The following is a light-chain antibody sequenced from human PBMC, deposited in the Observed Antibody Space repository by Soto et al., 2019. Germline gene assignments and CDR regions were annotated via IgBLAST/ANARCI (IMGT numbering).Light chain of an antibody. V-gene: IGKV3-20*01. CDR2: GAS. CDR3: QQYGSSPLLT. Sequence: EIVLTQSPGTLSLSPGERATLSCRASQSVSSSYLAWYQQKPGQAPRLLTYGASSRATGIPGRFSGSGSGTDFTLTISRLEPEDFAVYYCQQYGSSPLLTFGGGTKVEIK. CDR1: QSVSSSY. J-gene: IGKJ4*01.